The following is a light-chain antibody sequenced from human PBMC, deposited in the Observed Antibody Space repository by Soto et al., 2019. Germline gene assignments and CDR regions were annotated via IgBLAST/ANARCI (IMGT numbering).Light chain of an antibody. CDR2: EVS. J-gene: IGLJ2*01. CDR3: SSYTSSSTLV. CDR1: SSDVGGYNY. V-gene: IGLV2-14*01. Sequence: QSVLTQPASVSGSPGQSITISCTGTSSDVGGYNYVSWYQQHPGKASKLMIYEVSNRPSGVSNRFSGSKSGNTASLTISGLQAEDEADYYCSSYTSSSTLVFGGGTQLTVL.